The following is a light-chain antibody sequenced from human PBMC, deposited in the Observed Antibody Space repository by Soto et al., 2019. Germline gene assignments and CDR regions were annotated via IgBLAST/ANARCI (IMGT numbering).Light chain of an antibody. J-gene: IGKJ1*01. CDR3: HQRQSWPRT. Sequence: EIVLTQSPATLSSSPGERASLSCRASQTVNSRLAWYQHKPGQAPRLLIYHTSNRATGVPARFSGSGSGTDFTLTISSLEPEDFAVYYCHQRQSWPRTFGQGTKVDI. V-gene: IGKV3-11*01. CDR2: HTS. CDR1: QTVNSR.